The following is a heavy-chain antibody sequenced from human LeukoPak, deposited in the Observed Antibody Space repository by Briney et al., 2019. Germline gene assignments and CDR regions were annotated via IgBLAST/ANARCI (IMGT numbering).Heavy chain of an antibody. J-gene: IGHJ4*02. CDR3: ARHFAYSSSSYFDY. CDR1: GGSISNYY. D-gene: IGHD6-6*01. CDR2: IFYSGST. Sequence: SETPSLTCTVSGGSISNYYWNWIRQLPGKGLEWIGYIFYSGSTNYNPSLKSRVTISVDTSKNQFSLKLSSVTAADTAVYYCARHFAYSSSSYFDYWGQGSLVTVSS. V-gene: IGHV4-59*01.